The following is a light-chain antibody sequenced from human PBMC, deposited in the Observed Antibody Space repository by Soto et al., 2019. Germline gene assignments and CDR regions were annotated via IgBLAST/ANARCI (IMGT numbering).Light chain of an antibody. V-gene: IGKV1-5*01. Sequence: DIQMTQSPSTLSAFVGDRVTITCRASQRISTWLAWYKQKPGKAPSLLIFDASTLHSGVPSRFSGSGSGTDFTLTISSLQPDDFATYYCQQFAISTTFGQGTKVDI. CDR3: QQFAISTT. J-gene: IGKJ1*01. CDR2: DAS. CDR1: QRISTW.